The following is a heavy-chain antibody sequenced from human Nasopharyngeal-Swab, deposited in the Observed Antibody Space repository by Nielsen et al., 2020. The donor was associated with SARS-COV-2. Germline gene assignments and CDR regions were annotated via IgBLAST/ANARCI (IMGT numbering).Heavy chain of an antibody. D-gene: IGHD2-2*01. J-gene: IGHJ4*02. CDR3: ARRGYCSSTSCYHSDY. V-gene: IGHV4-39*01. CDR1: GGSISSSSYY. CDR2: IYYSGST. Sequence: SETLSLTCTVSGGSISSSSYYWGWFRQPPGKGLEWIGSIYYSGSTYYNPSLKSRVTISVDTSKNQFSLKLSSVTAADTAVYYCARRGYCSSTSCYHSDYWGQGTLVTVSS.